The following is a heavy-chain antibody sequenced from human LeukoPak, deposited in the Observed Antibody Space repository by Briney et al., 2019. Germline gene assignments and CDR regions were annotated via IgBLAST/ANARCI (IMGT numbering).Heavy chain of an antibody. V-gene: IGHV4-59*01. CDR1: GGSISSYY. Sequence: SETLSLTCTVSGGSISSYYWSWIRQPPGKGLEWIGYIYYGGSTNYNPSLKSRVTISVDTSKNQFSLKLSSVTAADTAVYYCAREYPGYSSSWYLDYWGQGTLVTVSS. J-gene: IGHJ4*02. CDR2: IYYGGST. CDR3: AREYPGYSSSWYLDY. D-gene: IGHD6-13*01.